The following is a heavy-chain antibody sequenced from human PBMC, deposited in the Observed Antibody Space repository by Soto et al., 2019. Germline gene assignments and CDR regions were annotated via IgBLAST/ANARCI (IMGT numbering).Heavy chain of an antibody. D-gene: IGHD2-2*01. J-gene: IGHJ1*01. CDR2: IIPVFGTA. V-gene: IGHV1-69*12. CDR3: AREFTDLVFLPGASQYFQH. Sequence: QVQLVQSGAEVKKPGSSVKVSCKASGGTFSSYAISWVRQVPGQGLEWMGGIIPVFGTANYAQTFQGRVTITADESTSTAYMELSRLRSEDTAVYYCAREFTDLVFLPGASQYFQHWGQGTLVTVSS. CDR1: GGTFSSYA.